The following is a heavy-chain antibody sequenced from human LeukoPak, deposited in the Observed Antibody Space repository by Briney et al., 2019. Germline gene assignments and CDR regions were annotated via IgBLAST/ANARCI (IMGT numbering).Heavy chain of an antibody. CDR1: GFTFSNYA. CDR2: IGGSGTYS. J-gene: IGHJ4*02. Sequence: PGGSLRLSRAASGFTFSNYAMSWVRQAPGKGLEWISGIGGSGTYSYYSDSVKGRFTISRDNSKNTLYLQMTRLRPEDTALYYCAKYAVGETFFGDYWGQGTLVTVSS. D-gene: IGHD3-3*01. V-gene: IGHV3-23*01. CDR3: AKYAVGETFFGDY.